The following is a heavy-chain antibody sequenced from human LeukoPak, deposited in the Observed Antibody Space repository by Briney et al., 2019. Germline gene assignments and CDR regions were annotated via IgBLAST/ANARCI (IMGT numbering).Heavy chain of an antibody. V-gene: IGHV4-39*01. CDR3: ARHRSNRVSSSFDI. Sequence: SETLSLNCAVSGGSISSNTYDWGWIRQPPGLGLEWIGSIHYTGSTYYNPSLKSRVTVSVDTSKNQLSLKLTSVTASDTAVYYCARHRSNRVSSSFDIWGQGTMVAVSS. J-gene: IGHJ3*02. D-gene: IGHD3-10*01. CDR2: IHYTGST. CDR1: GGSISSNTYD.